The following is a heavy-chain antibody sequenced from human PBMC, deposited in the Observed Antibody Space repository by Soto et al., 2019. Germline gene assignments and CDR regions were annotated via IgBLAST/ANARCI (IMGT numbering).Heavy chain of an antibody. CDR2: ISGSGGSP. V-gene: IGHV3-23*01. D-gene: IGHD6-13*01. Sequence: EVQVLESGGVLVQPGGSLRLSCVAPGLIFSNYAMSWVRQAPGKGLEWVSGISGSGGSPHYADSAKGRFTISRDNSKNTLFLQMNTLRAEDTAVYYCAIEGDIPAAFDYWGQGTLVTVSS. CDR3: AIEGDIPAAFDY. CDR1: GLIFSNYA. J-gene: IGHJ4*02.